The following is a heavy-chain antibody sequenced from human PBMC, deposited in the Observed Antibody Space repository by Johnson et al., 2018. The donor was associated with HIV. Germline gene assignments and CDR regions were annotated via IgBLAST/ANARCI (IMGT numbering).Heavy chain of an antibody. Sequence: VQLVESGGGVVRPGGSLRLSCAASGFTFDDYDMSWVRQAPGKGLEWVSGLNWNGGSTYYADSVKGRFTISRDNSKNTLYLQMNSLRAEDTAVYYCAKLIPDSGSLRTGPPREAFDIWGQGTMVTVSS. CDR1: GFTFDDYD. D-gene: IGHD1-26*01. CDR3: AKLIPDSGSLRTGPPREAFDI. CDR2: LNWNGGST. V-gene: IGHV3-20*04. J-gene: IGHJ3*02.